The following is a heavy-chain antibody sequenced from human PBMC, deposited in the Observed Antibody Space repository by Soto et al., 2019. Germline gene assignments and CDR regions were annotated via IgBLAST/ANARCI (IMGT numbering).Heavy chain of an antibody. J-gene: IGHJ5*02. CDR1: GGTFSSYT. CDR2: IIPIGGIT. V-gene: IGHV1-69*02. CDR3: ARSQKVVAATGVDP. Sequence: ASVKVSCKASGGTFSSYTISWVRQAPGQGLEWMGRIIPIGGITSYAQKFQGRVTITRDTSTSTVYMELSSLRSEDTAVYYCARSQKVVAATGVDPWGQGTLVTVSS. D-gene: IGHD2-15*01.